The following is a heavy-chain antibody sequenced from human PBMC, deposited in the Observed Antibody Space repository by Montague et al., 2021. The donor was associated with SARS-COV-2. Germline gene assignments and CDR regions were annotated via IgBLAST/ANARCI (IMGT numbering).Heavy chain of an antibody. Sequence: TLSLTCTVSGGSISSGGYYWSWIRQHPGKGLEWIGYIYHTGSTNYXPSLKSRVTISVDTSKNQVSLKLSSVTAADTAVYYCASHCGGGRCYFGMDVWGQGTTVTVSS. CDR3: ASHCGGGRCYFGMDV. D-gene: IGHD2-15*01. V-gene: IGHV4-31*03. CDR2: IYHTGST. CDR1: GGSISSGGYY. J-gene: IGHJ6*02.